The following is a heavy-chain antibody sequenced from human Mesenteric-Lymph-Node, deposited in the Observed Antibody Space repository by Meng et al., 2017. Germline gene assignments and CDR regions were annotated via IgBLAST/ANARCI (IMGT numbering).Heavy chain of an antibody. J-gene: IGHJ4*02. CDR3: ARIFRESSGWLPWDY. V-gene: IGHV4-39*07. CDR1: GDSISSSSYH. CDR2: IYYSGST. Sequence: ESLKISCTVSGDSISSSSYHWGWNRQPPGKGREWIGSIYYSGSTHYNPTLKSRVTISVDMSKNQLSLKLSSVTAADSAVYYCARIFRESSGWLPWDYWGQGTLVTVSS. D-gene: IGHD6-19*01.